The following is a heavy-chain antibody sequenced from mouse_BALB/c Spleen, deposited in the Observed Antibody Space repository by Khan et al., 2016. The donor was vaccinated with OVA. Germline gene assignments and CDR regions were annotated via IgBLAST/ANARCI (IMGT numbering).Heavy chain of an antibody. Sequence: EVQLQESGPSLVKPSQTLSLTCSVTGDSITRGYWNWIRKFPGHKLDYMGYISYSGNTYCNPSLKSRISITRDTSKNQYYLHVKSVTTEDPSPYYGACELRGFAYWGQGTLVSVSA. CDR3: ACELRGFAY. CDR1: GDSITRGY. J-gene: IGHJ3*01. V-gene: IGHV3-8*02. D-gene: IGHD1-1*01. CDR2: ISYSGNT.